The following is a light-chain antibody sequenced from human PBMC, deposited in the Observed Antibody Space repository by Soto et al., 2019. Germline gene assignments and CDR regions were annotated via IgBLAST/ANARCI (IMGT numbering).Light chain of an antibody. CDR2: AAS. CDR1: QGISNY. Sequence: DLQMTQSPSSLSASVGDRVTITCRASQGISNYLALYQQKPGKVPKLLIYAASTLQSGFPSGFSGSGFWTDFTLTISSLQPADVATYDCPKHIFAPYTFGQGTKLEIK. V-gene: IGKV1-27*01. CDR3: PKHIFAPYT. J-gene: IGKJ2*01.